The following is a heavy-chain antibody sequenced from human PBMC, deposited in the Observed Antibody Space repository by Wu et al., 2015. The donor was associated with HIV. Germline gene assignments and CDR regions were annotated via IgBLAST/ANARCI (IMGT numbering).Heavy chain of an antibody. V-gene: IGHV1-69*05. CDR3: ARNTDSVATSLYSLGV. Sequence: QVQLVQSGAEVKKPGSSVKVSCKASGGGFNSYAVSWVRQAPGQGLEWMGGINPLFGTTKHAQRFQDRVKFTTDESKSTVYMELSSLRSEDTAVYYCARNTDSVATSLYSLGVWGQGTTVTVSS. CDR2: INPLFGTT. J-gene: IGHJ6*02. CDR1: GGGFNSYA. D-gene: IGHD5-12*01.